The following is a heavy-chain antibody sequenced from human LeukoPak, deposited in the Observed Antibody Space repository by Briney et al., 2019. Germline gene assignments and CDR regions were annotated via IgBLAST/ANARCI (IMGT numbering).Heavy chain of an antibody. CDR2: IKPSGGDT. CDR3: ARDHYDILTGYSNDAFDI. D-gene: IGHD3-9*01. Sequence: ASVKVSCKTSGYSFTNYNLHWVRQAPGQRLEWMGIIKPSGGDTNYAQKFQGRVTMTRDTSISTAYMELSRLRSDDKAVYYCARDHYDILTGYSNDAFDIWGQGTMVTVSS. CDR1: GYSFTNYN. V-gene: IGHV1-46*01. J-gene: IGHJ3*02.